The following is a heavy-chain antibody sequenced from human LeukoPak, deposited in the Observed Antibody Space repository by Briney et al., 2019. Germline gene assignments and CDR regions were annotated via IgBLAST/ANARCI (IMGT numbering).Heavy chain of an antibody. CDR3: AKDGGLWVSAHWGDS. V-gene: IGHV3-23*01. D-gene: IGHD7-27*01. CDR2: ITTSDGNT. Sequence: GGSLRLSRAASGFTFSSYTMSWVRQAPGKGLEWVSTITTSDGNTYYADSVKGRFTVSRDNSKNTLYLQMNSLRAEDTAVYYCAKDGGLWVSAHWGDSWGRGTLVTVSS. J-gene: IGHJ4*02. CDR1: GFTFSSYT.